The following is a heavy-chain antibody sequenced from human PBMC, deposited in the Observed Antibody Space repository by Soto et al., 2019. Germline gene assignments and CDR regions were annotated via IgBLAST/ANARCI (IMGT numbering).Heavy chain of an antibody. Sequence: EVQLLESGGGLVQPGGSLRLSCAASGFSFSSYAMSWARQAPGKGLEWVSGISGSGGSTNYADSVKGRFTISRDNSKNTLYLQMNSLRAEVTAVYYCAKYPSSSWRNHYFDDLGQGTLVTVSS. V-gene: IGHV3-23*01. D-gene: IGHD6-13*01. CDR2: ISGSGGST. CDR1: GFSFSSYA. CDR3: AKYPSSSWRNHYFDD. J-gene: IGHJ4*02.